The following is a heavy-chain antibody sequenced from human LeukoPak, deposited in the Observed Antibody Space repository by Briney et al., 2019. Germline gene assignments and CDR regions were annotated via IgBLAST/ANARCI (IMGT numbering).Heavy chain of an antibody. D-gene: IGHD2-2*01. CDR1: GFTFSSYA. CDR3: AKDQRGIVVVPAVDY. J-gene: IGHJ4*02. Sequence: GGSLRLSCAASGFTFSSYAMSWVRQAPGKGLKWVSAISGSGGSTYYADSVKGRFTISRDNSKNTLYLQMNSLRAEDTAVYYCAKDQRGIVVVPAVDYWGQGTLVTVSS. CDR2: ISGSGGST. V-gene: IGHV3-23*01.